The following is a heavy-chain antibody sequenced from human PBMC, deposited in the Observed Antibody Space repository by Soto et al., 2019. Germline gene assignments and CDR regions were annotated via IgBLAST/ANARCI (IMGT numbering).Heavy chain of an antibody. V-gene: IGHV4-34*01. CDR3: ARGXLYTVFGVAPLMAEVDP. D-gene: IGHD3-3*01. J-gene: IGHJ5*02. CDR1: GGSFSCYY. Sequence: SATLSLTCAVYGGSFSCYYWSWIRQPPGKGLEWIGEINHSGSTNYNPSLKSRVTISVDTSKNQFSLKLSSVTAADTAVYYCARGXLYTVFGVAPLMAEVDPWGQGTLVTVSS. CDR2: INHSGST.